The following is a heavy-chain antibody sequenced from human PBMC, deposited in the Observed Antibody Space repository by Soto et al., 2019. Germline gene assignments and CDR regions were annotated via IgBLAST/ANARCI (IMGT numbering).Heavy chain of an antibody. J-gene: IGHJ4*02. Sequence: GGSLRLSCAASGFTFSSYAMSWVRQAPGKGLEWVSAISGSGGSTYYADSVKGRFTISRDNSKNTLYLQMNSLRAEDTAVYYCANAIGVVVAATRQFDYWGQGTLVNVSS. D-gene: IGHD2-15*01. CDR3: ANAIGVVVAATRQFDY. CDR1: GFTFSSYA. CDR2: ISGSGGST. V-gene: IGHV3-23*01.